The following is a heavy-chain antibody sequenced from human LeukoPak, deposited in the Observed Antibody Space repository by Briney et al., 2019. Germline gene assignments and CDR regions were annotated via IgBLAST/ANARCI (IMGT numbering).Heavy chain of an antibody. CDR3: GSERRRDYGGSY. D-gene: IGHD2-21*01. CDR2: ISPDGSEK. J-gene: IGHJ4*02. CDR1: GFTFSSYW. V-gene: IGHV3-7*01. Sequence: GGSLRLSCAASGFTFSSYWMSWVRQAPGKGLEWVANISPDGSEKYYVDSVKGRFTISRDNAKNSLFLQMNSLRAEDTAVYYCGSERRRDYGGSYWGQGTLVTVSS.